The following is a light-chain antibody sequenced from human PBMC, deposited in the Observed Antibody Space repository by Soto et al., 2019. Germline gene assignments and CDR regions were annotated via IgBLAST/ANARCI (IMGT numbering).Light chain of an antibody. CDR2: DAS. V-gene: IGKV1-9*01. Sequence: IQFTQSPSSLSASVGDRVTITCRASQGISSYLGWYQQKPGKAPDLLIYDASTLHSGVPSRFSATVSGTEFSLTITSLQPEDFATYYCQQLFDSPITFGQGTRLEI. J-gene: IGKJ5*01. CDR1: QGISSY. CDR3: QQLFDSPIT.